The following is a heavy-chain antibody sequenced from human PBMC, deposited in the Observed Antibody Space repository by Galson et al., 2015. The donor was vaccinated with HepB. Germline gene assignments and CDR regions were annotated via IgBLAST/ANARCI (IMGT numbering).Heavy chain of an antibody. Sequence: SLRLSCAASGFTFSNYAMSWVRQAPGKGLEWVSAISDRGGRTYYADSVKGRFTISRDNSKNTLYLQMNSLRAEGTAVYYCAKHFSGAMAGVDYWGQGTLVTVSS. V-gene: IGHV3-23*01. D-gene: IGHD6-19*01. J-gene: IGHJ4*02. CDR2: ISDRGGRT. CDR1: GFTFSNYA. CDR3: AKHFSGAMAGVDY.